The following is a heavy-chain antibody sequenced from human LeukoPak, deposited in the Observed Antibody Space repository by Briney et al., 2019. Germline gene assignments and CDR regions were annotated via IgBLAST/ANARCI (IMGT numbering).Heavy chain of an antibody. D-gene: IGHD2-2*01. J-gene: IGHJ6*03. CDR1: GFTFSKYG. CDR2: IWSDGNKR. V-gene: IGHV3-33*01. Sequence: GGSLRLSCAPSGFTFSKYGMQWFRQAPGKGLEWVAVIWSDGNKRYYSDSVKGRFTISRDNSGNTLFLQMNSLRAEDTAVYFCARDSTTGTYYMDAWGKGTTVTVSS. CDR3: ARDSTTGTYYMDA.